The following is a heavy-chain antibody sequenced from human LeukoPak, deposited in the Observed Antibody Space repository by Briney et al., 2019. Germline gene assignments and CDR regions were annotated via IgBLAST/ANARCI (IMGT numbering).Heavy chain of an antibody. CDR3: AKGGVGSSGGYYYYYMDV. CDR1: GFTFSSYA. Sequence: PGGSLRLSCAASGFTFSSYAMSWVRQAPGKGLEWVSAISGSGGSTYYADSVKGRFTISRDNSKNTLYLQMNSLRAEDTAVYYCAKGGVGSSGGYYYYYMDVWAKGPRSPSP. D-gene: IGHD2-15*01. V-gene: IGHV3-23*01. J-gene: IGHJ6*03. CDR2: ISGSGGST.